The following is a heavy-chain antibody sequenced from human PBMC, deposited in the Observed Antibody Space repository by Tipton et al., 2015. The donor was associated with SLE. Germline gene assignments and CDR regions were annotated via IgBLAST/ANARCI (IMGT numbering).Heavy chain of an antibody. CDR3: ARLYNDYVDDYYHMDV. CDR2: IYSSGST. Sequence: TLSLTCTVSGGSVNSGTYYWSWIRHHPGKGLEWIGNIYSSGSTKYNPSLKSRVTISIDTSENQFSLKLTSVTAADTAVYYCARLYNDYVDDYYHMDVWGKGTTVTVSS. J-gene: IGHJ6*03. D-gene: IGHD4-17*01. CDR1: GGSVNSGTYY. V-gene: IGHV4-31*03.